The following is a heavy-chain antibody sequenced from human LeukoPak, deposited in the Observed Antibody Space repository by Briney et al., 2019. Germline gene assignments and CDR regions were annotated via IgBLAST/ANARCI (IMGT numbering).Heavy chain of an antibody. Sequence: GGSLRLSCAASGFTFSSYSMNWVRQAPGKGLEWVSYISSSSSTIYYADSVKGRFTISRDNAKSSLYLQVNSLRAEDTAVYYCARDLRIAVAGTRTGGMDVWGQGTTVTVSS. CDR1: GFTFSSYS. CDR2: ISSSSSTI. J-gene: IGHJ6*02. V-gene: IGHV3-48*01. D-gene: IGHD6-19*01. CDR3: ARDLRIAVAGTRTGGMDV.